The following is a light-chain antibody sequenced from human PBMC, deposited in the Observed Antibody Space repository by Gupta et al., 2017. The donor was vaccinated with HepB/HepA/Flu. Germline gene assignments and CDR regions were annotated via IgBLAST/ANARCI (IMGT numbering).Light chain of an antibody. CDR1: SSNIGDNA. J-gene: IGLJ3*02. Sequence: QSVLTQPPSVSGTPGQRVTISCSGSSSNIGDNAVNWYQQLPGTAPKLLIYSNNQRPSGVPDRFSGSNSDTSASLAISGLQSDDEADYYCATSDDSLNGLVVFGGGTKLTVL. CDR2: SNN. V-gene: IGLV1-44*01. CDR3: ATSDDSLNGLVV.